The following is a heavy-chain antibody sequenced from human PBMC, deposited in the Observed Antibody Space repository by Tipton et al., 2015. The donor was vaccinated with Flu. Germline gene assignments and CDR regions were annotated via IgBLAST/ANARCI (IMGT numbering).Heavy chain of an antibody. V-gene: IGHV3-74*01. D-gene: IGHD3-10*01. Sequence: SLRLSCTASGFTLSNYWMHWVRQAPGKGLAWVSRIKYDGSRTSYADSVRGRFTISRDNAKNTLYLQMNSLRAEDTAVYYCARDDYYRVWGRGTLVTVSS. CDR1: GFTLSNYW. CDR3: ARDDYYRV. J-gene: IGHJ4*02. CDR2: IKYDGSRT.